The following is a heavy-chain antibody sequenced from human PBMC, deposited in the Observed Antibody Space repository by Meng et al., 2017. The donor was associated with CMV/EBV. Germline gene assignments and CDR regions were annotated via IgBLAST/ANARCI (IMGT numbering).Heavy chain of an antibody. D-gene: IGHD2-2*01. Sequence: GGSLRPSCPASGFTFSSFGMHWVRQAPGKGLEWVAFIRYDGSNKDYADSVKGRFTISRDNSKNTLYLQMNSLRAEDTAVYYCAKEGWDVVVPAAILYYYYGMDVWGQGTTVTVSS. CDR3: AKEGWDVVVPAAILYYYYGMDV. J-gene: IGHJ6*02. CDR1: GFTFSSFG. V-gene: IGHV3-30*02. CDR2: IRYDGSNK.